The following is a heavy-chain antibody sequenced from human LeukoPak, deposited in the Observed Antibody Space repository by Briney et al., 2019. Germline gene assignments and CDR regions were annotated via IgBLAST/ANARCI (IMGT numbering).Heavy chain of an antibody. D-gene: IGHD3-22*01. Sequence: GGSLRLSCAASGFTFSSYSMNWVRQAPGKGLEWVSSISSSSSYIYYADSVKGRFTISRDNAKNSLYLQMSSLRAEDTAVYYCASNYDSSGYYGLDYWGQGTLVTVSS. CDR3: ASNYDSSGYYGLDY. J-gene: IGHJ4*02. CDR2: ISSSSSYI. V-gene: IGHV3-21*01. CDR1: GFTFSSYS.